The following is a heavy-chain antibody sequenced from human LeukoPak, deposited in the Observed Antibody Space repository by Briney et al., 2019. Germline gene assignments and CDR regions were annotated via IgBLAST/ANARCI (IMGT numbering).Heavy chain of an antibody. CDR2: ISADGAHT. Sequence: SGGSLTLSCTASGFTFNNYALTWARLSPEQGLEWVSSISADGAHTYYAESVKGRFTISRDDSTDTVYLQMNSLRGEDTAVYFCAKDLRVTSRLGYFDYWGQGTLVTVST. J-gene: IGHJ4*02. D-gene: IGHD3-9*01. V-gene: IGHV3-23*01. CDR1: GFTFNNYA. CDR3: AKDLRVTSRLGYFDY.